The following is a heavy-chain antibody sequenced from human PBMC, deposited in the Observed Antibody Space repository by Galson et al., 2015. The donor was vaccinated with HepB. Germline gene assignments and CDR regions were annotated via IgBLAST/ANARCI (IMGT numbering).Heavy chain of an antibody. D-gene: IGHD6-6*01. J-gene: IGHJ4*02. CDR2: MNPNSGNT. CDR3: ARGIPGGIAARQGRYFDY. CDR1: GYTFTSYD. Sequence: SVKVSCKASGYTFTSYDINWVRQATGQGLEWMGWMNPNSGNTGYAQKFQGRVTMTRNTSISTAYMELSSLRSEDTAVYYCARGIPGGIAARQGRYFDYWGQGTLVTVSS. V-gene: IGHV1-8*01.